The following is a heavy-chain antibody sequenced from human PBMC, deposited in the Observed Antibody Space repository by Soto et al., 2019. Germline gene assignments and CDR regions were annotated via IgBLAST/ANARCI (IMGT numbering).Heavy chain of an antibody. CDR3: AKDFGAWSDS. Sequence: QVHLVESGGGVVQPGRSLTISCVGSGFAFSTYGMHWVRQSPAKGLEWVALISYDGTDKYYADSVKGRFSISRDNSKQKLSLHMDSLRPEDTAVYYCAKDFGAWSDSWGQGTLCNDSS. CDR1: GFAFSTYG. CDR2: ISYDGTDK. V-gene: IGHV3-30*18. D-gene: IGHD6-19*01. J-gene: IGHJ5*02.